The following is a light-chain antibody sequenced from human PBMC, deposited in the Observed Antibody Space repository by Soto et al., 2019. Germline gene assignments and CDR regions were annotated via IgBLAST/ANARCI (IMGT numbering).Light chain of an antibody. CDR1: QNVNNF. V-gene: IGKV3-20*01. Sequence: EIVLTQSPATLSLSPGERATFSCMASQNVNNFLAWYQQKPGQAPRLLIYDASNRATGIPDRFSGSGSGTDFTLTISRLEPEDFAVYYCQQYGSSGTFGQGTKVDIK. CDR2: DAS. J-gene: IGKJ1*01. CDR3: QQYGSSGT.